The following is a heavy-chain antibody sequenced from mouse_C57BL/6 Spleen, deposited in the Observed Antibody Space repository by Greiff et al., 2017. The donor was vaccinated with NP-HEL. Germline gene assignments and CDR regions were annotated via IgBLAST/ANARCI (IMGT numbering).Heavy chain of an antibody. CDR3: SRAGITTVIDY. D-gene: IGHD1-1*01. V-gene: IGHV1-69*01. Sequence: VQLQQSGAELVMPGASVKLSCKASGYTFTSYWMHWVKQRPGQGLEWIGEIDPSDSYTNYNQKFKGKSTLTVDKSSSTAYMQLSSLTSEDSAVYYLSRAGITTVIDYWGQGTTLTVSS. J-gene: IGHJ2*01. CDR1: GYTFTSYW. CDR2: IDPSDSYT.